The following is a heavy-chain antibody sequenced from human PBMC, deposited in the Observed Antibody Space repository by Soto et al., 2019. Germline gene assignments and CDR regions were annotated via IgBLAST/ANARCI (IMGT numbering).Heavy chain of an antibody. V-gene: IGHV3-7*05. J-gene: IGHJ4*02. Sequence: EVQLVESGGGLVQPGGSLRLSCAASGFTFSSYWMSWVRQAPGKGLEWVANIKQDGSEKYYVDAVKGRFTISRDNAKNSLCLQMKSMRAEDTDVYYCAIHYGDYNMYRTPFDHWGQGTLVTVS. D-gene: IGHD4-17*01. CDR3: AIHYGDYNMYRTPFDH. CDR2: IKQDGSEK. CDR1: GFTFSSYW.